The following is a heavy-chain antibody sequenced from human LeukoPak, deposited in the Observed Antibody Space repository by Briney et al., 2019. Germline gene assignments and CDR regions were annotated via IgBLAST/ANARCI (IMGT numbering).Heavy chain of an antibody. Sequence: GGSLRLSRAASGFTFSDYYMSWIRQAPGKGLEWVSYISSSSSYTNYADSVKGRFTISRDNAKNSLYLQMNSLRAEDTAVYYCARATAATLDYWGQGTLVTVSS. CDR2: ISSSSSYT. CDR1: GFTFSDYY. J-gene: IGHJ4*02. V-gene: IGHV3-11*05. CDR3: ARATAATLDY. D-gene: IGHD2-15*01.